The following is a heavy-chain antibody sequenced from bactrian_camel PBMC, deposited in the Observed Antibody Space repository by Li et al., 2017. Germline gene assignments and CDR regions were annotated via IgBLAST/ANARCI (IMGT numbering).Heavy chain of an antibody. CDR1: GFISYKCG. Sequence: HVQLVESGGGTVQAGGSLRLACTAPGFISYKCGIEWWRGQISRTWISGISSGGSEYYEDTVRGRFTISEDKDKDTVFLQMDRLKPEDTGMYYCKISPGCRLSMSQREGQGTQVTVS. CDR2: ISSGGSE. V-gene: IGHV3S63*01. J-gene: IGHJ4*01. D-gene: IGHD3*01.